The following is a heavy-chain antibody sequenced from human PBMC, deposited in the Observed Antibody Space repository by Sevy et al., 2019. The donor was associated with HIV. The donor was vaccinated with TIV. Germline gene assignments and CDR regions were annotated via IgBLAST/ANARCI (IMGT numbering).Heavy chain of an antibody. Sequence: GGSLRLSCAASGFNVNDNYMTWVRQAPGKGLEWVSIIHADGSSYYADSVKGRFTMSRDESKNIVNLQMNSLRADDTAVYYGARDRRFCGNESYLYYYYGMDVWGQGTAVTVSS. CDR2: IHADGSS. CDR3: ARDRRFCGNESYLYYYYGMDV. J-gene: IGHJ6*02. D-gene: IGHD3-16*02. CDR1: GFNVNDNY. V-gene: IGHV3-53*01.